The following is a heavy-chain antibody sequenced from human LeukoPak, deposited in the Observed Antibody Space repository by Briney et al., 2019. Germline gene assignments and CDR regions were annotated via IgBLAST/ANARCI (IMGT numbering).Heavy chain of an antibody. J-gene: IGHJ4*02. CDR2: IDFTSTYI. CDR1: GFNFSTYS. V-gene: IGHV3-21*01. D-gene: IGHD4-17*01. Sequence: PGGSVRLSCAASGFNFSTYSMNWVRQAPGKGLEWVSSIDFTSTYIDYADSVKGRFAISRDNAKKSLYLQMNSLRAEDTAVYYCARTTGDYAFDYWGQGTLVTVSS. CDR3: ARTTGDYAFDY.